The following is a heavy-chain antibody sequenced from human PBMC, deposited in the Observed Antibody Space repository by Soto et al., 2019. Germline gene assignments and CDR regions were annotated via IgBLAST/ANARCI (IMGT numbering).Heavy chain of an antibody. D-gene: IGHD2-21*02. CDR3: ATKARVTNYLYYGMDV. Sequence: GALRGSCEVSGLTFNTSGMNLFGHSTVKGLEWLAVISYDGATQYYGDTVKGRFTISRDNSKNTLFLHMGRLRAEDTAMYYCATKARVTNYLYYGMDVWGLGTTVTVSS. CDR2: ISYDGATQ. CDR1: GLTFNTSG. V-gene: IGHV3-30*03. J-gene: IGHJ6*02.